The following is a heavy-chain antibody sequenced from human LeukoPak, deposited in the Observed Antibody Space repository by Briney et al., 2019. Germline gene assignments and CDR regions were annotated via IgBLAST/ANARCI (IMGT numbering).Heavy chain of an antibody. V-gene: IGHV3-23*01. CDR1: GFTLSSYA. D-gene: IGHD3-10*01. Sequence: GGSLRLSCAASGFTLSSYAMSGVRQAPGKGLEWVSAISGSGGSTYYADSVKGRFTISRDNSKNTLYLQMNSLRAEDTAVYYCAKSRWGFETHWGQGTLVTVSS. CDR2: ISGSGGST. CDR3: AKSRWGFETH. J-gene: IGHJ4*02.